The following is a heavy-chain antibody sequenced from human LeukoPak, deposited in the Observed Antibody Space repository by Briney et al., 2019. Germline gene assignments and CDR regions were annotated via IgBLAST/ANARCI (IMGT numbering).Heavy chain of an antibody. CDR1: GFTFSSYG. CDR2: ISGSGGST. V-gene: IGHV3-23*01. Sequence: GGSLRLSCAASGFTFSSYGMSWVRQAPGKGLEWVSAISGSGGSTYYADSVKGRFTISRDNSKNTLYLQMNSLRAEDTAVYYCAKGGETYYDILTGYYVGGPHDYWGQGTLVTVSS. CDR3: AKGGETYYDILTGYYVGGPHDY. J-gene: IGHJ4*02. D-gene: IGHD3-9*01.